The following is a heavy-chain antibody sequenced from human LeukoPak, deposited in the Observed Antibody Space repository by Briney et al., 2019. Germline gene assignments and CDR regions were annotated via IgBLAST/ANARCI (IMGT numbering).Heavy chain of an antibody. D-gene: IGHD6-13*01. Sequence: PSETLSLTCTVSGGSISASSYYWGWIRQPPGKGLEWIGTIHYSGSTYYNPSLKSRVTMPVDTSKNQFSLRLSSVTAADTAVYYCARHTGVTAQQRYAFDIWGQGTMVTVSS. CDR1: GGSISASSYY. J-gene: IGHJ3*02. CDR3: ARHTGVTAQQRYAFDI. V-gene: IGHV4-39*01. CDR2: IHYSGST.